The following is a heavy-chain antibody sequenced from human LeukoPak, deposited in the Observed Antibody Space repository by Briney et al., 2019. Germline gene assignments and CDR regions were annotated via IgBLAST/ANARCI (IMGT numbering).Heavy chain of an antibody. CDR3: ARGRTGAAALDF. J-gene: IGHJ4*02. CDR1: GGSFSGHY. D-gene: IGHD2-2*01. CDR2: STHSGST. Sequence: SETLSLTCAVYGGSFSGHYWTWIRQSPGKGLEWIGESTHSGSTKYNPSLKSRVTISVDTSKSQFSLKLTSVTAADTAVYHCARGRTGAAALDFWGPGTLVTVSS. V-gene: IGHV4-34*01.